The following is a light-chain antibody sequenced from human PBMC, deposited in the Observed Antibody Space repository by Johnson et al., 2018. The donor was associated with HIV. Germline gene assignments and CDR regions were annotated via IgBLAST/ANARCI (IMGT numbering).Light chain of an antibody. CDR2: DQN. CDR3: GTWDSSLSVLYV. V-gene: IGLV1-51*01. Sequence: QSVLTQPPSVSAAPGQKVTISCSGSSSNIGNNYVSWYQQLPGTAPRIVTYDQNKRPSGIPDRLSGSKSGTSATLGITGLRTGDEAVYYCGTWDSSLSVLYVFGTGTKVTVL. CDR1: SSNIGNNY. J-gene: IGLJ1*01.